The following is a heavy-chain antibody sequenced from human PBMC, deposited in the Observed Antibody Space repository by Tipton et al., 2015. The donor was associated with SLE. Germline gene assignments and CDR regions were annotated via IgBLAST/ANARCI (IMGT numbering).Heavy chain of an antibody. CDR3: ARAGSGLYFDY. V-gene: IGHV4-59*11. Sequence: TLSLTCTVSGGSISSHYWSWIRQPPGKGLEWIGYIYYSGSTNYNPSLKSRVTISVDTSKNQFSLKLSSVTAADTAVYYCARAGSGLYFDYWGQGTLVTVSS. CDR2: IYYSGST. CDR1: GGSISSHY. J-gene: IGHJ4*02. D-gene: IGHD2-15*01.